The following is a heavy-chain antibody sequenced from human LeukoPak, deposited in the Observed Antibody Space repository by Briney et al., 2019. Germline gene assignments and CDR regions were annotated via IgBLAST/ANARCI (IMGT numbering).Heavy chain of an antibody. Sequence: PSETLSLTCTVSGGSISSSSYYWGWIRQPPGKGLEWIGSIYYSGSTYYNPSLKSRVTISVDTSKNQFSLKLSSVTAADTAVYYCAGVPRGVLLWFGELNYYFDYWGQGTLVTVSS. CDR3: AGVPRGVLLWFGELNYYFDY. D-gene: IGHD3-10*01. V-gene: IGHV4-39*01. CDR1: GGSISSSSYY. J-gene: IGHJ4*02. CDR2: IYYSGST.